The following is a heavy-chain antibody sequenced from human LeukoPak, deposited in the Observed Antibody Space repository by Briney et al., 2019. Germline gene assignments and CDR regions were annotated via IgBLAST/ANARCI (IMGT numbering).Heavy chain of an antibody. Sequence: GGSLRLSCAASGFSFSSNSMNWVRQAPGKGLEWVSEISSDSRSIHYADSVRGRFTISRDNAKDSLYLQMNSLRAEDTAVYYCAKDGSGYYYDSSGYYYLGYYFDYWGQGTLVTVSS. CDR2: ISSDSRSI. V-gene: IGHV3-48*01. D-gene: IGHD3-22*01. CDR1: GFSFSSNS. J-gene: IGHJ4*02. CDR3: AKDGSGYYYDSSGYYYLGYYFDY.